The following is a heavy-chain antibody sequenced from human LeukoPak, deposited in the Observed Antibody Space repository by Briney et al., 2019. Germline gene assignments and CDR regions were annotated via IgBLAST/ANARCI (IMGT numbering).Heavy chain of an antibody. CDR3: ARGSLDFDY. V-gene: IGHV4-31*03. Sequence: SETLSLTCTVSGGSISSGGYYWSWIRQHPGKGLEWIGYIFYTGSTHYNPSLKSRVTISVDTSKNQFSLELSSVTAADTAVYYCARGSLDFDYWGQGTLVTVSS. J-gene: IGHJ4*02. CDR2: IFYTGST. CDR1: GGSISSGGYY.